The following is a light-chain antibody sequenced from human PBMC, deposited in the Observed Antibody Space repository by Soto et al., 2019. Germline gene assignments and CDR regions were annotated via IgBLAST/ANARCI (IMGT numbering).Light chain of an antibody. CDR3: QNYNSYSEA. Sequence: AIRMTQSPSSFAASTGDRVTITCRASQGISSYLAWYQQKTGKAPKLLIYKESTLKSGVPSRLSGSGSGTELTLTISRLQPDDFATYYCQNYNSYSEACGQGTKVDI. CDR2: KES. V-gene: IGKV1-8*01. CDR1: QGISSY. J-gene: IGKJ1*01.